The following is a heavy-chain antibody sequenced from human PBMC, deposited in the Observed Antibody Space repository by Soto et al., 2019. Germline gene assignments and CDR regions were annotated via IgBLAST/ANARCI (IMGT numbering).Heavy chain of an antibody. CDR2: INHSGST. D-gene: IGHD3-10*01. V-gene: IGHV4-34*01. CDR3: ARHVRGISYYYYYGMDV. CDR1: GGSFSGYY. Sequence: QVQLQQWGAGLLKPSETLSLTCAVYGGSFSGYYWSWIRQPPGKGLEWIGEINHSGSTNYNPPLKSRVTISGDTSKTQFSLKLSSVTAADTAVYYCARHVRGISYYYYYGMDVWGQGTTVTVSS. J-gene: IGHJ6*02.